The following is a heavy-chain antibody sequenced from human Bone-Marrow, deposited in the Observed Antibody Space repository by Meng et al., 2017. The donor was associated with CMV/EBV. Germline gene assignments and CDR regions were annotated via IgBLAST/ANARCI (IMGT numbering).Heavy chain of an antibody. Sequence: SETLSLTCTVSGGSISSSSYYWGWIRQPPGKGLEWIGSIYYSGSTYYNPSLKSQVTISVDTSKNQFSLKLSSVTAADTAVYYCRTYQLLNAFDIWGQGTMVTFSS. J-gene: IGHJ3*02. D-gene: IGHD2-2*01. CDR1: GGSISSSSYY. V-gene: IGHV4-39*01. CDR2: IYYSGST. CDR3: RTYQLLNAFDI.